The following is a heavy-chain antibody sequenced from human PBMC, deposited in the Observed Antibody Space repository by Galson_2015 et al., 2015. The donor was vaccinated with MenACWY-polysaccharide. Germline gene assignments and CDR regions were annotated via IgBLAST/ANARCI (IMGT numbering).Heavy chain of an antibody. J-gene: IGHJ2*01. CDR3: AKMVGGYLTSWYFDF. CDR1: GFTFSSYW. V-gene: IGHV3-74*01. D-gene: IGHD5-12*01. Sequence: SLRLSCAASGFTFSSYWMHWVRQAPGKGLVWVSRINSDGSSTSYADSVKGRFTISRDNAKNTVYLQMNSLRAEDTAVYYCAKMVGGYLTSWYFDFWGRGTLVTVSS. CDR2: INSDGSST.